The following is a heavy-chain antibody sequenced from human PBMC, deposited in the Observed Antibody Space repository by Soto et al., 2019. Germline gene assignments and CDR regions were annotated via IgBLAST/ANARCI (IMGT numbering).Heavy chain of an antibody. CDR1: GFTFSSYW. Sequence: PGGSLRLSCAASGFTFSSYWMHWVRQAPGKGLVWVSRINSSGSSTSYADSVKGRFTISRDNSKNTVYLQMNSLRAEDTAIYYCARIGYDDYHYYYYGMDVWGQGTTVTVSS. V-gene: IGHV3-74*01. J-gene: IGHJ6*02. CDR3: ARIGYDDYHYYYYGMDV. D-gene: IGHD4-17*01. CDR2: INSSGSST.